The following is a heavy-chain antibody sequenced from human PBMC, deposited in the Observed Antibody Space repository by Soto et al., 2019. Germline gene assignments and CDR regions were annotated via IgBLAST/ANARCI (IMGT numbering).Heavy chain of an antibody. D-gene: IGHD2-2*01. CDR1: GGTFSSYT. Sequence: QVQLVQSGAEVKKPGSSVKVSCKASGGTFSSYTISWVRQAPGQGLEWMGRLIPIRGIANYAQKFQGRVTITADKSTRKAYMKLSSMRSEDMAVYYCARDLTALSPMVVPAAILGGNDGPPDAFDIWGQGTMVTVSS. J-gene: IGHJ3*02. V-gene: IGHV1-69*08. CDR3: ARDLTALSPMVVPAAILGGNDGPPDAFDI. CDR2: LIPIRGIA.